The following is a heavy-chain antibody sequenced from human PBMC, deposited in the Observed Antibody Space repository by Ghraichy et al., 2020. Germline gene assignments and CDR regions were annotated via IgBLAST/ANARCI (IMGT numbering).Heavy chain of an antibody. CDR1: GFTFSNYW. CDR2: IKQDGSEK. D-gene: IGHD3-22*01. CDR3: ARYYYDSSGYLPRLYYFDY. V-gene: IGHV3-7*01. J-gene: IGHJ4*02. Sequence: WGSLRLSCAASGFTFSNYWMSWVRQAPGKGLEWVANIKQDGSEKYYVDSVKGRFTISRDNAKNSLYLQMNSLRAEDTAVYYCARYYYDSSGYLPRLYYFDYWGQGTLVTVSS.